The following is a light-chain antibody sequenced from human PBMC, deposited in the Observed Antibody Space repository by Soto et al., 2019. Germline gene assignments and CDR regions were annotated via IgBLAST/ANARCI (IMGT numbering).Light chain of an antibody. CDR2: KAS. V-gene: IGKV1-5*03. CDR3: QQYDSYPLT. CDR1: QSVSSW. J-gene: IGKJ4*01. Sequence: DIQMTQSPSTLSASVGDRVTITCRASQSVSSWLAWYQQRPGNAPNLLIYKASSLESGVPSRFSGSGSGTEFTLTVSSLQPDDFATYYCQQYDSYPLTFGGGTKVEFK.